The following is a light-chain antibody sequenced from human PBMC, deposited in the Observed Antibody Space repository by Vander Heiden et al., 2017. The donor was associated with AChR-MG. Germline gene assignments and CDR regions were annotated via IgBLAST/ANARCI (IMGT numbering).Light chain of an antibody. CDR3: QLYANSPRYI. CDR2: GAA. V-gene: IGKV3-20*01. CDR1: QTVSSNL. J-gene: IGKJ2*01. Sequence: EIVLTQSPGTLSLSPGERATPPCRASQTVSSNLLAWYQQKSGQAPRLLMYGAATRATGVPDRFSGSGSGTDFTLTINNLETEDFAVYYCQLYANSPRYIFGQGTKLEIK.